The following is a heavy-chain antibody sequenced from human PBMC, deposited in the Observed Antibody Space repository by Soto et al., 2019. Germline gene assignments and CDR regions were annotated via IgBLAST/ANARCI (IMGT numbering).Heavy chain of an antibody. CDR1: GYIFTSYY. CDR2: INPNTGGT. CDR3: ARVRPRREFDP. J-gene: IGHJ5*02. V-gene: IGHV1-2*02. Sequence: QVQLGQSGAEVKRPGTSMKVSCKASGYIFTSYYINWVRQVPGQGLEWMGWINPNTGGTNYAQRFEGRVTMTRDTSISTAYIELSRLTSDDTAIYFCARVRPRREFDPWGQGTLVTVSS.